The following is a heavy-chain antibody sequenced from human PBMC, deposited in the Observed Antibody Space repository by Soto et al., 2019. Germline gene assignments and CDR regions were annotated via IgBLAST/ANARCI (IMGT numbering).Heavy chain of an antibody. V-gene: IGHV4-39*02. CDR2: IYYSGTT. J-gene: IGHJ5*02. CDR3: ARDHGDHSDWFDP. CDR1: GGSISSSSYY. D-gene: IGHD4-17*01. Sequence: SETLSLTCTVSGGSISSSSYYWAWMRQSPGKGLEWIGSIYYSGTTYYNPSLKSRVTISVDTSKNQFSLKLSSVTAADTAVYYCARDHGDHSDWFDPWGQGTLVTVSS.